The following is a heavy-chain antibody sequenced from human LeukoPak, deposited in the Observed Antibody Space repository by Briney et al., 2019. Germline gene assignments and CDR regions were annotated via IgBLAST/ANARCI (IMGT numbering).Heavy chain of an antibody. CDR2: INAGNGNT. V-gene: IGHV1-3*01. CDR3: ARMYYYDSSGNDSDY. CDR1: EYTFTSYA. J-gene: IGHJ4*02. D-gene: IGHD3-22*01. Sequence: ASVKVSCKASEYTFTSYAMHWVRQAPGQRLEWRGWINAGNGNTKYSQKFQGRVTITRDTSASTAYMELSSLRSEDTAVYYCARMYYYDSSGNDSDYWGQGTLVTVSS.